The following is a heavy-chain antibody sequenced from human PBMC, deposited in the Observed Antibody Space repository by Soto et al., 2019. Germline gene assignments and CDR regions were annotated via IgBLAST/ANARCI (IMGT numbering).Heavy chain of an antibody. CDR2: VYVSDSET. J-gene: IGHJ3*01. D-gene: IGHD5-12*01. CDR3: ARRGTLSGRDAFDV. Sequence: GESLKISCRGSGYYSSIYWIAWVRQMSGKGLEWLGSVYVSDSETKYSPSFQGQVTISADKYTNTAYLYWSSLKASDTAMYYCARRGTLSGRDAFDVWGEGTMVTVSS. V-gene: IGHV5-51*01. CDR1: GYYSSIYW.